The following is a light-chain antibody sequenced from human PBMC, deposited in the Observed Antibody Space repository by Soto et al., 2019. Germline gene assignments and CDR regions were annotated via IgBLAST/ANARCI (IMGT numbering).Light chain of an antibody. CDR1: SSDVGSYKF. J-gene: IGLJ1*01. Sequence: QSALTQPPSASGSPGQSVTISCTGTSSDVGSYKFVSWYQQHPGKAPKLMMYEVSKRPSGVPDRFSGSKSGTSATLGITGFQTGDEADYYCGSWDSSLSAYVFGTGTKLTVL. CDR3: GSWDSSLSAYV. CDR2: EVS. V-gene: IGLV2-8*01.